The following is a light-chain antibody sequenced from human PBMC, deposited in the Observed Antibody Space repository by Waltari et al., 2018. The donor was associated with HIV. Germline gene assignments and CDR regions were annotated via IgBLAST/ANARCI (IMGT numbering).Light chain of an antibody. CDR3: QVWDSGTYFLV. CDR1: DIDTKR. V-gene: IGLV3-21*04. J-gene: IGLJ2*01. CDR2: DDS. Sequence: SYVLTQPPSVSVAPGKTARITCGGNDIDTKRVHWYQQRPGQAPRLVIHDDSDRPSGIPERFSGSNSGNTATLTITRVEAGDEADYWCQVWDSGTYFLVFGGGTKLTVL.